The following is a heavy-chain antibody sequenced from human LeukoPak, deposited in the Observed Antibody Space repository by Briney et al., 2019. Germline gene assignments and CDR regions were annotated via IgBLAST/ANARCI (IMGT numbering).Heavy chain of an antibody. V-gene: IGHV3-23*01. D-gene: IGHD2-2*01. Sequence: QPGGSLRLSCAASGFTFSSYAISWVRQAPGKGLEWVSAISGSGGSTYYADSVKGRFTISRDNYKNTLYLQMNSLRAEDTAVYYCAKDWDQLRSGHFGYWGQGTLVTVSS. CDR2: ISGSGGST. CDR1: GFTFSSYA. J-gene: IGHJ4*02. CDR3: AKDWDQLRSGHFGY.